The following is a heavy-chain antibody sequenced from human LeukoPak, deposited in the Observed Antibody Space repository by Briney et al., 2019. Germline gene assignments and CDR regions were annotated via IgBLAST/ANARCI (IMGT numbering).Heavy chain of an antibody. CDR1: RYTFTAYY. J-gene: IGHJ4*02. D-gene: IGHD4-17*01. CDR3: ARSRGPRTTVTTTGY. V-gene: IGHV1-2*06. CDR2: INPNSGGT. Sequence: ASVKVSCKASRYTFTAYYMHWVRQAPGQGLEWMGRINPNSGGTKYEQKYQGRATMTRDTSISTAYMELSRLRSDDTAVYYCARSRGPRTTVTTTGYWGQGTLVTVSS.